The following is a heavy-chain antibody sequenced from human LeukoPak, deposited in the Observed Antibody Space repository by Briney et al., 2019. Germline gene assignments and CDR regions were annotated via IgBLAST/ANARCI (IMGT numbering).Heavy chain of an antibody. CDR2: IYTSGST. J-gene: IGHJ3*02. CDR3: ARPARGGGAFDI. D-gene: IGHD3-10*01. V-gene: IGHV4-4*09. CDR1: GGSISSYY. Sequence: SETLSLTCTVSGGSISSYYWSWLRQPPGKGLEWIGYIYTSGSTNYNPSLKSRVTIAEDTSKNQFSLKLSSVTAADTAVYYCARPARGGGAFDIWGQGTMVTVSS.